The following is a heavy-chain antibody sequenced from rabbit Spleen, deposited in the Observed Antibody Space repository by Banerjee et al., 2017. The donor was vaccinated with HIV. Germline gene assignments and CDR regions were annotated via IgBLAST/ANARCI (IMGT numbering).Heavy chain of an antibody. V-gene: IGHV1S69*01. CDR1: GFSLSRYG. CDR2: IDVYGSI. J-gene: IGHJ4*01. CDR3: ARDLTGVIGWNFGW. D-gene: IGHD1-1*01. Sequence: QSLEESGGRLVTPGTPLTLTCTVSGFSLSRYGVSWVRQAPGKGLEWIALIDVYGSIYYASWAKGRFTISKTSSTTVTLQLSSLTAADTATYFCARDLTGVIGWNFGWWGQGTLVTVS.